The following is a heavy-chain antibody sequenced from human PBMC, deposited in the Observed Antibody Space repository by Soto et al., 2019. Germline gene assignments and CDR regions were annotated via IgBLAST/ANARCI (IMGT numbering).Heavy chain of an antibody. D-gene: IGHD6-19*01. CDR1: GGSISSSSYY. Sequence: SETLSLTCTVSGGSISSSSYYWGWIRQPPGKGLEWIGSIYYSGSTYHNPSLKSRVTISVDTSKNQFSLKLSSVTAADTAVYYCASFAVAVDYFDYWGQGTLVTVSS. J-gene: IGHJ4*02. V-gene: IGHV4-39*01. CDR3: ASFAVAVDYFDY. CDR2: IYYSGST.